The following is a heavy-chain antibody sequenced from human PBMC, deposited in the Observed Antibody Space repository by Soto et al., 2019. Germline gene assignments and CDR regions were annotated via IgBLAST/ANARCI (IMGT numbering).Heavy chain of an antibody. CDR3: ARTHLELRGHPKYNWFDT. CDR1: GGTFSSYA. CDR2: IIPIFGTA. J-gene: IGHJ5*02. Sequence: SVKVSCEASGGTFSSYAISWVRQAPGQGLEWMGGIIPIFGTANYAQKFQGRVTITADKSTSTAYMELSSLRSEDTAVYYCARTHLELRGHPKYNWFDTCGQGNLVTVS. D-gene: IGHD1-7*01. V-gene: IGHV1-69*06.